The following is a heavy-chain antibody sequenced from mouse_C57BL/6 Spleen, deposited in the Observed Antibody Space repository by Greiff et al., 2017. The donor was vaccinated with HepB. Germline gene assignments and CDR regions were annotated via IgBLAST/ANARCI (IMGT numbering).Heavy chain of an antibody. Sequence: QVHVKQSGAELARPGASVKLSCKASGYTFTSYGISWVKQRTGQGLEWIGEIYPRSGNTYYNEKFKGKATLTADKSSSTAYMELRSLTSEDSAVYFCASEGNYGSSYAMDYWGQGTSVTVSS. CDR3: ASEGNYGSSYAMDY. CDR2: IYPRSGNT. V-gene: IGHV1-81*01. CDR1: GYTFTSYG. J-gene: IGHJ4*01. D-gene: IGHD1-1*01.